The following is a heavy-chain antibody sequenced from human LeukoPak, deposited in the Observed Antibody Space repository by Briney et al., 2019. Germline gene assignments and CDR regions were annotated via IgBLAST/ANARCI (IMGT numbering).Heavy chain of an antibody. D-gene: IGHD5-24*01. CDR1: GGSVSSYY. J-gene: IGHJ4*02. Sequence: SETLSLTCTVSGGSVSSYYWSRIRQPPGKGLEWIGYIYNSGSTNYNPSLKSRVTMSLDTSKNHFSLKLSSVTAADTAMYYCARARRDGYNHLDYWGQGTLVTVSS. CDR3: ARARRDGYNHLDY. CDR2: IYNSGST. V-gene: IGHV4-59*02.